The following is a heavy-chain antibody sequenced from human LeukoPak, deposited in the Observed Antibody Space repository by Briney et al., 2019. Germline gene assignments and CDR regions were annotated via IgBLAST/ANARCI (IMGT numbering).Heavy chain of an antibody. Sequence: PSQILSLTCTVSGGSISSGSYYWTWIRQPAGKGLEWIGRISTSGYTNYSPSLKSRVTISVDTSKNQFSLKLSSVTAADTVVYYCARGCPDCYPLDAFDIWGQGTMVTVSS. CDR2: ISTSGYT. CDR3: ARGCPDCYPLDAFDI. D-gene: IGHD2-21*01. V-gene: IGHV4-61*02. J-gene: IGHJ3*02. CDR1: GGSISSGSYY.